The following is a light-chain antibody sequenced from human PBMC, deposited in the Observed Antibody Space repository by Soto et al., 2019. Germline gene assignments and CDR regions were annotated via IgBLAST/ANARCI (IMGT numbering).Light chain of an antibody. CDR3: CSYTGANTWV. CDR1: SSDVGGYNF. J-gene: IGLJ3*02. CDR2: EVS. V-gene: IGLV2-14*01. Sequence: QSALTQPASVSGSPGQSITISCTGTSSDVGGYNFVSWYQQHPAKAPKLMIYEVSNRPSGVSNRFSGSKSGNTASLTISGLQAEDEADYYCCSYTGANTWVFGGGTKLTVL.